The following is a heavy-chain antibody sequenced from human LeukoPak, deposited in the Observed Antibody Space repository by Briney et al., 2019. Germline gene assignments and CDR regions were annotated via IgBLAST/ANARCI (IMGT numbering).Heavy chain of an antibody. D-gene: IGHD6-13*01. V-gene: IGHV1-18*01. J-gene: IGHJ4*02. CDR1: GYTFTNYG. Sequence: ASVKVSCKASGYTFTNYGINWVRQAPGQGLEWMGWISDYNGKTNYAQKLQGRVTMTTDISTSTAYMELGSLRSDDTAVYYCARDLGPSRAAAGSAGYWGQGTLVTVSS. CDR3: ARDLGPSRAAAGSAGY. CDR2: ISDYNGKT.